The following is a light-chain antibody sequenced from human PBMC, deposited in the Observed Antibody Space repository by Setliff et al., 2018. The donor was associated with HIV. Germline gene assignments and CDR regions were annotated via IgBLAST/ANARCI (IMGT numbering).Light chain of an antibody. CDR3: SSYTSSTPLYV. J-gene: IGLJ1*01. V-gene: IGLV2-14*03. CDR2: DVS. CDR1: SSDVGTYNF. Sequence: QSALTQPASVSGSPGQSITISCTGISSDVGTYNFVSWYQQHPGKAPKLMIYDVSNRPSGVSNRFSGSKSGNTASLTISGPQAEDEADYYCSSYTSSTPLYVFGTGTKVTVL.